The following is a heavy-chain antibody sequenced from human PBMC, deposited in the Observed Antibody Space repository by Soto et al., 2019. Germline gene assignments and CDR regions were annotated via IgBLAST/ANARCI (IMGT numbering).Heavy chain of an antibody. Sequence: QVQLQQWGAGLLKPSETLSLTCAVYGGSFSGYYWSWIRQPPGKGLGWIGEINHSGSTNYNPNLKMRSTVTVAAAKNQFSLKLRSVTAADTAVYDCARGSFGDPNRFDPWGQGTLVTVSS. CDR3: ARGSFGDPNRFDP. CDR1: GGSFSGYY. V-gene: IGHV4-34*01. J-gene: IGHJ5*02. D-gene: IGHD3-3*01. CDR2: INHSGST.